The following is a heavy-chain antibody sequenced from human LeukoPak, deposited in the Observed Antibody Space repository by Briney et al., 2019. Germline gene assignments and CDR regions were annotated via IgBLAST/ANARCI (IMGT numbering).Heavy chain of an antibody. CDR3: ARVRSISLFDP. Sequence: SETLSLTCTVSGGSISSYYWSWIRQPPGKGLEWIGYIYYSGSTNYNPSLKSRVTISVDTSKNQFSLKLSSVTAADTAVYYCARVRSISLFDPWGQGTLATVSS. V-gene: IGHV4-59*01. CDR1: GGSISSYY. CDR2: IYYSGST. J-gene: IGHJ5*02. D-gene: IGHD3-3*02.